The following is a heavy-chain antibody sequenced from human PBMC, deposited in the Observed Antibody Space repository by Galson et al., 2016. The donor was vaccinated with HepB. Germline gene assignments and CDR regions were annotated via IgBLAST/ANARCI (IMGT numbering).Heavy chain of an antibody. V-gene: IGHV3-74*01. J-gene: IGHJ3*02. CDR2: INKAESRT. CDR3: ARAGYNCGNDI. Sequence: SLRLSCAASGFTFSSYWMYWVRQVPGKGLVWVSRINKAESRTDYADSAKGRFTISRDNAKNTLYLQMNSLRAEDTAVYYCARAGYNCGNDIWGQGTMVTVSS. CDR1: GFTFSSYW. D-gene: IGHD5-18*01.